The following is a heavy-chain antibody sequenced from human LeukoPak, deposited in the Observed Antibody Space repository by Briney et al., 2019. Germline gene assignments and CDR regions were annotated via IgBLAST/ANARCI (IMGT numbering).Heavy chain of an antibody. J-gene: IGHJ4*02. CDR2: INWNGGKI. CDR3: AKDITIAVAGTGFDY. CDR1: GFVYENYG. D-gene: IGHD6-19*01. V-gene: IGHV3-20*04. Sequence: GGSLRLSCAASGFVYENYGMTWVRQAPGKGLEWVCGINWNGGKIVYADSVKGRFTISRDNSKNSLYLQMNSLRTEDTALYYCAKDITIAVAGTGFDYWGQGTLVTVSS.